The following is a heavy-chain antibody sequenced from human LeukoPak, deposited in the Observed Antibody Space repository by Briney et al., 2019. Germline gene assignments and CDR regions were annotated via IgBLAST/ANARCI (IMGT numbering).Heavy chain of an antibody. CDR1: GFTFSSFA. V-gene: IGHV3-23*01. CDR2: ISGSGTST. J-gene: IGHJ6*02. D-gene: IGHD1-14*01. Sequence: GGSLRLSCAASGFTFSSFAMSWVRQAPGKGLEWVSAISGSGTSTYYADSVKGRFTIPRDNSKNTLYLQMNSLRVEDTAVYYCAKGARTYYYYGMDVWGQGTTVTVSS. CDR3: AKGARTYYYYGMDV.